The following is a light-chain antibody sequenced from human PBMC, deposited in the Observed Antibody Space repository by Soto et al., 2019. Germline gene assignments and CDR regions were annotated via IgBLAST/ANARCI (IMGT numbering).Light chain of an antibody. CDR3: LQRSTWPWA. V-gene: IGKV3-11*01. CDR2: DAS. Sequence: EIVLTQSPATLSLSPGERATLSCRASQSVSTNLAWYQHKPGQAPRLLIYDASNRATGIPARVSGSGSGTDFTLTISSLEPEDSTVYYCLQRSTWPWAFGQGTKVEIK. CDR1: QSVSTN. J-gene: IGKJ1*01.